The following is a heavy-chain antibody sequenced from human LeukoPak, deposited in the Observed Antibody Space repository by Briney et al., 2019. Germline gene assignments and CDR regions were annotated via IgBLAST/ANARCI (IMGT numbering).Heavy chain of an antibody. CDR1: GGSLSDYF. CDR3: ARERVGGNRRDDSSI. D-gene: IGHD3-16*01. CDR2: INDSGGT. J-gene: IGHJ3*02. Sequence: SETLSLTCAVHGGSLSDYFWTWIRQPPGMGLEWIGEINDSGGTNYSPSVRSRVTISIDTSKNQFSLKLRSVTAADTAVYYCARERVGGNRRDDSSIWAQGTMVTVSS. V-gene: IGHV4-34*01.